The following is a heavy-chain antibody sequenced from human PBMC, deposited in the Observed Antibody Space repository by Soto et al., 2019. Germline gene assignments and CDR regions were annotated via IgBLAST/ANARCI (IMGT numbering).Heavy chain of an antibody. CDR2: IYPGESDT. V-gene: IGHV5-51*01. CDR1: GYSFTNFW. D-gene: IGHD6-19*01. CDR3: ARHVHSSVGWFDP. J-gene: IGHJ5*02. Sequence: GESLKISCKGSGYSFTNFWIGWVRQMPGKGLEWMGIIYPGESDTRYSPSFQGQVTISADKSISTAYLQWSSLKASDTAIYYCARHVHSSVGWFDPWGQGTLVTVSS.